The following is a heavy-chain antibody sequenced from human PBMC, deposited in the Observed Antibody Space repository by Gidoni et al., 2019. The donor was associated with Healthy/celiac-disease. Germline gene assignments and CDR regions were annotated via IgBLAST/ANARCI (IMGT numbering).Heavy chain of an antibody. CDR3: AREAYDILTGYRYYGMDV. J-gene: IGHJ6*02. CDR1: GFTFRSYE. Sequence: EVQLVESGGGLVQPGGSLRLSCAASGFTFRSYEMNWVRQAPGKGLEWVSYISSSGSTIYYADSVKGRFTISRDNAKNSLYLQMNSLRAEDTAVYYCAREAYDILTGYRYYGMDVWGQGTTVTVSS. V-gene: IGHV3-48*03. CDR2: ISSSGSTI. D-gene: IGHD3-9*01.